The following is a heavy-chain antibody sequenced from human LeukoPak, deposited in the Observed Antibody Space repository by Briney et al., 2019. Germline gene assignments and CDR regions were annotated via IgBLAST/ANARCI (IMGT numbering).Heavy chain of an antibody. CDR2: IHYSGST. CDR1: GGSIRSSSYY. V-gene: IGHV4-39*07. D-gene: IGHD4-17*01. CDR3: ASSAVTPTFDY. Sequence: SETLSLTCTVSGGSIRSSSYYWGWIRQPPGKGPEWIGSIHYSGSTYYNPSLKSRVTISVDTSKNQFSLKLSSVTAADTAVYYCASSAVTPTFDYWGQGTLVTVSS. J-gene: IGHJ4*02.